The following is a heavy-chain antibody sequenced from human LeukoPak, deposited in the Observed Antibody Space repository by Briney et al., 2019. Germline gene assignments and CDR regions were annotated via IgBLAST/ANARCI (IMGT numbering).Heavy chain of an antibody. Sequence: GGSLRLSCAASGFTFSSYAMSWVRQAPGKGLEWVSAISGSGGSTYYADSVKGRFTISRDNSKNTLYLQMNSLRAEDTAVYYCARGGQQWLALNWFDPWGQGTLVTVSS. CDR2: ISGSGGST. CDR3: ARGGQQWLALNWFDP. V-gene: IGHV3-23*01. J-gene: IGHJ5*02. D-gene: IGHD6-19*01. CDR1: GFTFSSYA.